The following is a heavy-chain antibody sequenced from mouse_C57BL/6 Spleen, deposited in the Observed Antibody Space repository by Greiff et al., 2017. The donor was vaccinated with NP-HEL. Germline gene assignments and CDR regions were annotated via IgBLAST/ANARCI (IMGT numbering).Heavy chain of an antibody. D-gene: IGHD4-1*01. CDR2: IYPRDGST. Sequence: VKLMESDAELVKPGASVKISCKVSGYTFTDHTIHWMKQRPEQGLEWIGYIYPRDGSTKYNEKFKGKATLTADKSSSTAYMQLNSLTSEDSAVYFCARDWEESYWYFDVWGTGTTVTVSS. V-gene: IGHV1-78*01. CDR1: GYTFTDHT. CDR3: ARDWEESYWYFDV. J-gene: IGHJ1*03.